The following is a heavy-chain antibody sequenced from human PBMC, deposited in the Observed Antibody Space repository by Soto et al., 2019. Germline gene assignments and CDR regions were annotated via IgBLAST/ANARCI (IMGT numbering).Heavy chain of an antibody. Sequence: PGGSLRLSCAASGFTFSSYAMHWVRQAPGKGLEWVAVISYDGSNKYYADSVKGRFTISRDNSKNTLYLQMNSLRAEDTAVYYCATPYSSSSFVFRLDYWGQGTLVTVSS. CDR1: GFTFSSYA. CDR3: ATPYSSSSFVFRLDY. CDR2: ISYDGSNK. J-gene: IGHJ4*02. D-gene: IGHD6-6*01. V-gene: IGHV3-30-3*01.